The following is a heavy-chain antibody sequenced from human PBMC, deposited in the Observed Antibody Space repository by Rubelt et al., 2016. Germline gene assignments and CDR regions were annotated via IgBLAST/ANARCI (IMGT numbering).Heavy chain of an antibody. V-gene: IGHV1-46*01. CDR1: GHNFIGYH. CDR2: ITSSGGST. CDR3: AARHGTQTYGAFDL. Sequence: QEQLVQSGAEVRKPGASVSISCKPSGHNFIGYHIHWVRQAPGQRLEWMGIITSSGGSTSYAQKFQGRVSLTRDTLELNSLRPEDTAVYFCAARHGTQTYGAFDLWGQGTKVTVSS. D-gene: IGHD6-13*01. J-gene: IGHJ3*01.